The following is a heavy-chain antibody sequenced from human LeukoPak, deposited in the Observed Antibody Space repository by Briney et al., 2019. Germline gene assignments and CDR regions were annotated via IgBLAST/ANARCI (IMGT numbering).Heavy chain of an antibody. CDR2: IYYSGRT. J-gene: IGHJ6*03. V-gene: IGHV4-39*02. CDR3: ARLKGSVDYMDV. Sequence: WVRQAPGKGLEWIGTIYYSGRTYHNPSLKSRVTISVDTSKSHFALKVNSVTAADTGVYYCARLKGSVDYMDVWGKGVTVIVSS. D-gene: IGHD1-26*01.